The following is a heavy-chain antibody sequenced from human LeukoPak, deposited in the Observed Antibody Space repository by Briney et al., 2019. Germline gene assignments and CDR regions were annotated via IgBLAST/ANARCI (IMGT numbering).Heavy chain of an antibody. Sequence: SETLSLTCTVSGGSINSYYWSWIRQTPGKGLEWIGYISYSGSTNYNPSLKSRVTISLGTSKNQFFLKLNSVTAADTALYYCARGNADWGQGTLVTVSS. J-gene: IGHJ4*02. CDR3: ARGNAD. CDR2: ISYSGST. CDR1: GGSINSYY. V-gene: IGHV4-59*01.